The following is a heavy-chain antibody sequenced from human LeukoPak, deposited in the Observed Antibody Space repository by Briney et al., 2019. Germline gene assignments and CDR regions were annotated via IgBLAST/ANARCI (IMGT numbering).Heavy chain of an antibody. V-gene: IGHV1-2*02. CDR2: INPNSGGT. J-gene: IGHJ5*02. Sequence: GASVKVSCKASGYTFTGYYMHWVRQAPGQGLEWMGWINPNSGGTNYAQKFQGRVTMTRDTSISTAYMELSRLRSDDTAVYYCARERYSSGWLLGWFGPWGQGTLVTVSS. D-gene: IGHD6-19*01. CDR1: GYTFTGYY. CDR3: ARERYSSGWLLGWFGP.